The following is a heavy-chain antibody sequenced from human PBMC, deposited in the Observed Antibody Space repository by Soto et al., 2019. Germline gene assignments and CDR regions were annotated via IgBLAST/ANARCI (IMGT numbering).Heavy chain of an antibody. J-gene: IGHJ4*02. Sequence: GGSLRLSCAASGFTFSSYGMHWVRQAPGKGLEWVAVIWYDGSNKYYADSVKGRFTISRDNSKNTLYLQMNSLRAEDTAVYYCARDWYYYDSSGYYYDLPFWGQGTLVTVSS. V-gene: IGHV3-33*01. CDR3: ARDWYYYDSSGYYYDLPF. CDR2: IWYDGSNK. D-gene: IGHD3-22*01. CDR1: GFTFSSYG.